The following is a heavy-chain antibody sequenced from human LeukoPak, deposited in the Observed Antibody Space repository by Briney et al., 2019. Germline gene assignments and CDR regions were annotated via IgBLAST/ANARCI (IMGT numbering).Heavy chain of an antibody. D-gene: IGHD5-24*01. J-gene: IGHJ3*02. CDR2: IYRDGST. Sequence: GGSLRLSCAASGFTVSSNYMSWVRQAPGKGLEWVSVIYRDGSTYYADSVKGRFTISRDNSKNTLYLQMNSLRAEDTAVYYCAKGVEMATIEVYPGAFDIWGQGTMVTVSS. V-gene: IGHV3-66*01. CDR1: GFTVSSNY. CDR3: AKGVEMATIEVYPGAFDI.